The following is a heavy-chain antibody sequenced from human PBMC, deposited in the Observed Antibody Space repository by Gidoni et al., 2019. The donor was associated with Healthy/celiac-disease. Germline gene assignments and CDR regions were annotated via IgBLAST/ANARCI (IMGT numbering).Heavy chain of an antibody. CDR1: GFTVSSNY. CDR3: ARALRDSSGYYLPY. J-gene: IGHJ4*02. V-gene: IGHV3-66*02. Sequence: EVQLVESGGGLVQPGGSLRLSCAASGFTVSSNYMSWVRQDPGKGLEWVSVIYGGGSTYYADSVKGRFTISRDNSKNTLYLQMNSLRAEDTAVYYCARALRDSSGYYLPYWGQGTLVTVSS. D-gene: IGHD3-22*01. CDR2: IYGGGST.